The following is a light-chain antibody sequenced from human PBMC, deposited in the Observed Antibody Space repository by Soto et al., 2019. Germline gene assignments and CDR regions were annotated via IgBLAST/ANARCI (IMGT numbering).Light chain of an antibody. CDR1: QSVYSN. CDR2: GAS. Sequence: EIVMTQSPATLSVSPGERATLSCRASQSVYSNLAWYQQKPGQAPRLLIYGASSRASRIPVRFSGSGSGTEFNLTISSLQSEDFAVYYCQQYNSWPRTFGQGTKVEIK. V-gene: IGKV3-15*01. J-gene: IGKJ1*01. CDR3: QQYNSWPRT.